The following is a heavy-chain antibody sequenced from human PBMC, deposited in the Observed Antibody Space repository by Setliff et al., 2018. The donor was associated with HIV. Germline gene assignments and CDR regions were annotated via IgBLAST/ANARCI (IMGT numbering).Heavy chain of an antibody. V-gene: IGHV4-34*01. J-gene: IGHJ4*02. CDR3: SKWDTIILADS. CDR1: GGSFSGYY. D-gene: IGHD1-26*01. Sequence: PSETPSLTCAFYGGSFSGYYWIWIRQPPGTGREWIGEINHSGGTNYNPSLKRRVTISVDTSKNQFSLKFSAVTAADTALYYCSKWDTIILADSWGQGTLVTVSS. CDR2: INHSGGT.